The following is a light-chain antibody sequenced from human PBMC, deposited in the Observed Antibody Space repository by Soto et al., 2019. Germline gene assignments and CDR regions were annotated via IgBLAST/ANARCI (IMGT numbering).Light chain of an antibody. CDR1: QSVYTY. V-gene: IGKV3-20*01. CDR2: DAS. J-gene: IGKJ1*01. CDR3: QQYGSSPRT. Sequence: ETALSQFPRTVSLSPGETATLSCRASQSVYTYLAWYQQKPGQAPRLLIYDASNRATGIPARFSGSGSGTDFTLTISSLEPEDIAVYYCQQYGSSPRTFGQGTKVDIK.